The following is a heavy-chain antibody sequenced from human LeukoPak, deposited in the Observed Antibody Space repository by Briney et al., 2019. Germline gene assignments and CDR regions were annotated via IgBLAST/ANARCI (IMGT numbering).Heavy chain of an antibody. Sequence: PGGSLRLSCAASGFTFSDYYMSWIRQAPGKGLEWVSYISSSSSYTNYADSVKGRFTISRDNAKNSLYLQMNSLRAEDTAVYYCARANTTVRGVIGYYYGMDVWGQGTTVTVSS. CDR2: ISSSSSYT. J-gene: IGHJ6*02. V-gene: IGHV3-11*05. D-gene: IGHD3-10*01. CDR1: GFTFSDYY. CDR3: ARANTTVRGVIGYYYGMDV.